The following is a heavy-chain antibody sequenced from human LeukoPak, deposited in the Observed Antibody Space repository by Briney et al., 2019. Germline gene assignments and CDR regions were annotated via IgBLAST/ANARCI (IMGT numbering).Heavy chain of an antibody. CDR2: FHHTGGN. CDR3: GAYDSSGRLDF. V-gene: IGHV4-38-2*02. CDR1: GYSIFSGYY. D-gene: IGHD3-22*01. J-gene: IGHJ4*01. Sequence: SKTLSLTCTVSGYSIFSGYYWGWIRQAPGKGLEWIGSFHHTGGNHYNPSLQSRATISVDTTGNELSLEMSSVTAADTAVYYCGAYDSSGRLDFWGHGTRVTVSS.